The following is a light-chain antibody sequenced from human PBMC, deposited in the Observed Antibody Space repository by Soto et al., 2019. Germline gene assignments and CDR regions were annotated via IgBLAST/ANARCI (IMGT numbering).Light chain of an antibody. CDR3: YSFAGFNTQ. CDR2: EVN. J-gene: IGLJ2*01. V-gene: IGLV2-23*02. Sequence: ALTQPASVSGSPGQSIAISCTGNSSGIGTFNLVSWYQQHPGRAPKLIIYEVNKRPSGISSRFSASKSGNTASLTISGLQADDEADYYCYSFAGFNTQFGGGTKVTVL. CDR1: SSGIGTFNL.